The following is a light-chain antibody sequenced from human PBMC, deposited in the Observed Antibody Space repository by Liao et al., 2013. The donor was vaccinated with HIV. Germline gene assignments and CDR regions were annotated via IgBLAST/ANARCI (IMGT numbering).Light chain of an antibody. V-gene: IGLV3-1*01. J-gene: IGLJ1*01. CDR2: QDD. CDR1: RLGTKY. CDR3: QVWDSSSDHYV. Sequence: SYELTQPPAVSVSPGQTATITCSGDRLGTKYVSWYQQRPGQSPVLVIFQDDKRPSGIPERVSGSNSGNTATLTISRVEAGDEADYYCQVWDSSSDHYVFGTGTKVTVL.